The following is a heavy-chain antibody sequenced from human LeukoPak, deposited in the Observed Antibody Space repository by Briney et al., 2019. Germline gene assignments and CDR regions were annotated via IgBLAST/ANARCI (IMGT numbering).Heavy chain of an antibody. CDR1: GGSFSSYY. Sequence: SETLSLTCAVYGGSFSSYYWSWIRQPPGKGLEWIGEINHTGSTNYNPSLKSRVTISVDTSKNQFSLKLSSVTAADTAVYYCARLKIYYYYYMDVWGKGTTVTVSS. V-gene: IGHV4-34*01. J-gene: IGHJ6*03. CDR3: ARLKIYYYYYMDV. CDR2: INHTGST.